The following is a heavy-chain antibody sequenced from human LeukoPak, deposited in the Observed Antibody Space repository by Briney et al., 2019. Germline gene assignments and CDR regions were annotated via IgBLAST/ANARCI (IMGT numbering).Heavy chain of an antibody. Sequence: SQTLSLTCAISGDSVSSKLVTWNWLTQSPSRGLDWLGRTYYRSKWSNDYSESLKGRITINPDSSKNQFSLQLNSVSPEDTAVYYCARATSGTFDYWGQGTLVTVSS. V-gene: IGHV6-1*01. D-gene: IGHD6-13*01. CDR2: TYYRSKWSN. CDR3: ARATSGTFDY. CDR1: GDSVSSKLVT. J-gene: IGHJ4*02.